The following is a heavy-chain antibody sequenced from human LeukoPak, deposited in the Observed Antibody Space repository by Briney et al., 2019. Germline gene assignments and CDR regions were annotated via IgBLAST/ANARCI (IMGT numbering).Heavy chain of an antibody. J-gene: IGHJ4*02. CDR3: ARGYSLDY. V-gene: IGHV4-30-4*01. CDR1: GGSLSSGDYY. Sequence: PSGTLSLTCTVSGGSLSSGDYYWSWIRQPPGKGLEWIGYIYYSGSTYYTPSLRGRVTISVDTSKNQFSLNLSSVTAADTAVYYCARGYSLDYWGQGTLVTVSS. D-gene: IGHD5-18*01. CDR2: IYYSGST.